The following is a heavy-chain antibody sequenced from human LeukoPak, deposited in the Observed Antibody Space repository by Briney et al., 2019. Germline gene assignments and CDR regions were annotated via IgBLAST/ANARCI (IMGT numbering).Heavy chain of an antibody. CDR2: ISYDGSNK. Sequence: GGSLRLSCAASGFTFSSYAMHWVRQAPGKGLEWVAVISYDGSNKYYADSVKGRFTISRDNSKNTLYLQMNSLRAEDTAVYYCAKDTKLVGIASDYWGQGTLVTVSS. D-gene: IGHD6-13*01. CDR1: GFTFSSYA. CDR3: AKDTKLVGIASDY. J-gene: IGHJ4*02. V-gene: IGHV3-30*04.